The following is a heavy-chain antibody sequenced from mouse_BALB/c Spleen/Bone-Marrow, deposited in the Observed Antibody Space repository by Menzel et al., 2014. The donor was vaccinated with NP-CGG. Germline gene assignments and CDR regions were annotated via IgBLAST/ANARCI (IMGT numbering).Heavy chain of an antibody. V-gene: IGHV1-69*01. Sequence: VQLQQSGAELVMPGASVKMSCKASGHTFTDHWMHWVKQRPGQGLEWIGAIDISDSYTTYNQKFKGKATLTEDESSRKVDMQLSRLTSEYSAVYYCARGGANVDYWGQGTTLTVSS. J-gene: IGHJ2*01. CDR2: IDISDSYT. CDR3: ARGGANVDY. CDR1: GHTFTDHW.